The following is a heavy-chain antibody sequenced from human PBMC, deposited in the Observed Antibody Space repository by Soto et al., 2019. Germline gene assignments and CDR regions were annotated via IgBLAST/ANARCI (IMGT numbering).Heavy chain of an antibody. CDR1: GFTFSSYG. CDR3: ARDLSTLGGGHE. Sequence: PGGSLRLSCAASGFTFSSYGMHWVRQAPGKGLEWVAVIWYDGSNKYYADSVKGRFTISRDNSKNTLYLQMNSLRAEDTAVYYCARDLSTLGGGHEWGQGTLVTVSS. D-gene: IGHD3-16*01. V-gene: IGHV3-33*01. J-gene: IGHJ4*02. CDR2: IWYDGSNK.